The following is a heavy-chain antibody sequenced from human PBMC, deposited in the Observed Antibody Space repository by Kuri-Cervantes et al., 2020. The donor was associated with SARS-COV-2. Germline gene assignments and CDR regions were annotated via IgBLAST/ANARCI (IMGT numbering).Heavy chain of an antibody. D-gene: IGHD2-2*02. CDR3: ARAFVLGYCSSTSCYTLNFDY. CDR1: GYTFTSYY. Sequence: ASVKVSCKASGYTFTSYYMHWVRQAPGQGLEWMGIINPSGGSTSYAQKFQGRVTMTRDTSTSTVYMELSSLRSEDTAVYYCARAFVLGYCSSTSCYTLNFDYWGQGTLVTVSS. V-gene: IGHV1-46*01. CDR2: INPSGGST. J-gene: IGHJ4*02.